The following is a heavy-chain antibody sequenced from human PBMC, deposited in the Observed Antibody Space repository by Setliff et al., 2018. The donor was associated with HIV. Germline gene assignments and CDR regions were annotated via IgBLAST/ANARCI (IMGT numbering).Heavy chain of an antibody. CDR2: IHSSGKT. Sequence: SETLSLTCSVSGVSMSTDYWSWLRQPPGKGLEWIAYIHSSGKTNYNPSLKSRVTISVDTSKYQFSLELSSMTPADTAIYYCAKGAGWYGFWGQGTLVTVSS. J-gene: IGHJ5*01. CDR3: AKGAGWYGF. V-gene: IGHV4-59*01. D-gene: IGHD6-13*01. CDR1: GVSMSTDY.